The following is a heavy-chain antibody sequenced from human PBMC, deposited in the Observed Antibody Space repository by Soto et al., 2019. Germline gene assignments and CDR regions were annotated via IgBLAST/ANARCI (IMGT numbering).Heavy chain of an antibody. CDR3: ARAPSGSYPEFDY. V-gene: IGHV3-23*01. Sequence: PGGSLRLSCAVSGFTFTSYAMTWVRQAPGKGLEWVSAISGSGGSEFYADSVKGRFTISRDNSRNMLFLQMNSLRPDDTAVYYCARAPSGSYPEFDYWGQGTLVTVSS. D-gene: IGHD1-26*01. CDR1: GFTFTSYA. J-gene: IGHJ4*02. CDR2: ISGSGGSE.